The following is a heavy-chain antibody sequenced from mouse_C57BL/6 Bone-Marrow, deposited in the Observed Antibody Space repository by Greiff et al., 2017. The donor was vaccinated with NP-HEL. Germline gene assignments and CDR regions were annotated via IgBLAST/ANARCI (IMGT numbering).Heavy chain of an antibody. CDR3: ARYLTTVVANYAMDY. Sequence: QVQLKQPGAELVMPGASVKLSCKASGYTFTSYWMHWVKQRPGQGLEWIGEIDPSDSYTNYNQKFKGKSTLTVDKSSSTAYMQLSSLTSEDSAVYYCARYLTTVVANYAMDYWGQGTSVTVSS. V-gene: IGHV1-69*01. J-gene: IGHJ4*01. CDR2: IDPSDSYT. CDR1: GYTFTSYW. D-gene: IGHD1-1*01.